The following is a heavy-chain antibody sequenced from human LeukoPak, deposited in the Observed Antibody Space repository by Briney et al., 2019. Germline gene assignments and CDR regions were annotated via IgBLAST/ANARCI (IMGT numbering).Heavy chain of an antibody. Sequence: GASVKVSCKASGYTFSDYHMHWVRQAPGQGLEWMGWINPNSGGTNYAQKFQGRVTMTRDTSISTAYMELSRLRSDDTAVYYCARERYCSGGSCYGELDYWGQGTLVTVSS. J-gene: IGHJ4*02. CDR1: GYTFSDYH. D-gene: IGHD2-15*01. V-gene: IGHV1-2*02. CDR3: ARERYCSGGSCYGELDY. CDR2: INPNSGGT.